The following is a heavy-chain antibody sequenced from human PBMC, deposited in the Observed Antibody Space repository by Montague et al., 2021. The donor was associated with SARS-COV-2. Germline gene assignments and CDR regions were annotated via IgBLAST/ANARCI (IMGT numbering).Heavy chain of an antibody. CDR2: ISYNGRNT. CDR3: AREPKPVGYSYGYTFFEY. CDR1: GFTFSSYA. V-gene: IGHV3-30*03. D-gene: IGHD5-18*01. J-gene: IGHJ4*02. Sequence: SRRLSCAASGFTFSSYALHWVRQAPGKGPEWVAVISYNGRNTQYGDSVKGRATISRDNSKNTLYLQVNSLRTDDTAVYYCAREPKPVGYSYGYTFFEYWGQGSPVTVSS.